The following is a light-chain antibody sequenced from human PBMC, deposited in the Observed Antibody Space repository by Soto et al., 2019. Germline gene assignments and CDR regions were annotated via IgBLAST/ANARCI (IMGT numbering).Light chain of an antibody. CDR3: KQRSNWPRT. CDR2: DAS. V-gene: IGKV3-11*01. J-gene: IGKJ2*01. Sequence: EIVLTQSPATLSLSPGERATLSCRASQSVSSYLAWYQQKPGQAPRLLIYDASNRATGIPARFSGSGSGTDFTLTSSSLEPEDFAVYYCKQRSNWPRTFGQGTKLEIK. CDR1: QSVSSY.